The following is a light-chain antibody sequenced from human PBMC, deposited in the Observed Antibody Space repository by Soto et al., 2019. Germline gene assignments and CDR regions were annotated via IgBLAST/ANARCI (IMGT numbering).Light chain of an antibody. CDR2: IAS. V-gene: IGKV1-12*01. J-gene: IGKJ4*01. CDR3: QQSKSFPLT. CDR1: QDINSW. Sequence: DIQMTQSPSSVSASVGDRVTITCRASQDINSWLTWYQQKPGKAPKVLIYIASRLQPGVPSSFSGRGSGTDFSLTISNLQPEDFATYFCQQSKSFPLTFGGGTKVEIK.